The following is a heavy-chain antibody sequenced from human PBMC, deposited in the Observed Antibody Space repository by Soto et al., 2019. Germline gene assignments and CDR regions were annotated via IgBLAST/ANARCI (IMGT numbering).Heavy chain of an antibody. V-gene: IGHV1-18*01. CDR2: ISAYNGNT. CDR3: ARDPPMYSSSWFHETQSNWFDP. J-gene: IGHJ5*02. D-gene: IGHD6-13*01. CDR1: GYTFTSYG. Sequence: ASVKVSCKASGYTFTSYGISWVRQAPGQGLEWMGWISAYNGNTNYAQKLQGRVTMTTDTSTSTAYMELRSLRSDDTAVYYCARDPPMYSSSWFHETQSNWFDPWGQGTLVTVSS.